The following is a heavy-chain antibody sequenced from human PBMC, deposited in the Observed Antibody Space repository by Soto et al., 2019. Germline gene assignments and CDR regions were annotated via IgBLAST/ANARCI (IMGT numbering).Heavy chain of an antibody. V-gene: IGHV3-30-3*01. CDR2: ISHDGNVK. Sequence: QVQMVESGGGLVQPGRSQRLSCGASGFTFSSFAMHWVRQAPGRGLEWLAVISHDGNVKYYADSVKGRFTVSRDNSNNTLYLQLSRLTGDDTGVYFCARAAALRYSFDYWGQGTLVTVSS. D-gene: IGHD6-25*01. CDR1: GFTFSSFA. J-gene: IGHJ4*02. CDR3: ARAAALRYSFDY.